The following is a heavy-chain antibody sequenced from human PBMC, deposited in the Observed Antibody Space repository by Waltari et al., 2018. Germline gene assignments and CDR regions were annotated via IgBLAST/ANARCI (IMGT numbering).Heavy chain of an antibody. D-gene: IGHD3-16*01. V-gene: IGHV4-59*01. CDR2: IYYSGST. J-gene: IGHJ2*01. CDR3: ARGQGGWYFDL. CDR1: GGAISSYY. Sequence: QVQLQESGPGLVKPSETLSLTCTVSGGAISSYYWSWIRQPPGKGLEWIGYIYYSGSTNYNPSLKSRVTISVDTSKNQFSLKLSSVTAADTAVYYCARGQGGWYFDLWGRGTLVTVSS.